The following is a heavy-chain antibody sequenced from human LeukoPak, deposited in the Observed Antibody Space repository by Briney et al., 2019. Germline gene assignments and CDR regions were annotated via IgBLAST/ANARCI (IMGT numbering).Heavy chain of an antibody. CDR1: GFTLSSYA. J-gene: IGHJ4*02. CDR3: AKDRKWELLLDY. Sequence: GGSLRLSCAASGFTLSSYAMSWDRQAPGKGLEWVSATSSSDAGTYYAESVRGRFTISRDNAKNSLYLQMTSLRAEDTAVYYCAKDRKWELLLDYWGQGTLVTVSS. D-gene: IGHD1-26*01. CDR2: TSSSDAGT. V-gene: IGHV3-23*01.